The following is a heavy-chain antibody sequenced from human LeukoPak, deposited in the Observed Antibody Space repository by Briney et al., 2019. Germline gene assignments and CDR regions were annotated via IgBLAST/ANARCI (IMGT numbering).Heavy chain of an antibody. V-gene: IGHV3-48*03. CDR3: ARWLGELTDSDY. J-gene: IGHJ4*02. CDR1: GFTFSSYE. CDR2: ISSSGSTI. Sequence: GGSLRLSCAASGFTFSSYEMNWVRQAPGKGLEWVSYISSSGSTIYYADSVKGRFTISRDNAKNSLYLQMNSLRAEDTAVYYCARWLGELTDSDYWGQGTLVTVSS. D-gene: IGHD3-10*01.